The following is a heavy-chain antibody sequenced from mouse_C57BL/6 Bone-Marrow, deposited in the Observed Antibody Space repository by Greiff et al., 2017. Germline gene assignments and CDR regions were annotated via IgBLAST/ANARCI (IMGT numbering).Heavy chain of an antibody. CDR3: ARKRYYGSSYWYFDV. D-gene: IGHD1-1*01. CDR2: IYPGSGST. J-gene: IGHJ1*03. Sequence: VQLQQPGAELVKPGASVKMSCKASGYTFTSYWITWVKQRPGQGLEWIGDIYPGSGSTNYNEKFKSKATLTVDTSSSTAYMQLSSLTSEDSAVYYCARKRYYGSSYWYFDVWGTGTTVTVSS. V-gene: IGHV1-55*01. CDR1: GYTFTSYW.